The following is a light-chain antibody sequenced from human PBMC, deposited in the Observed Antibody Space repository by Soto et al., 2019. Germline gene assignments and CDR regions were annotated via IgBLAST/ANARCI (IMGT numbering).Light chain of an antibody. J-gene: IGLJ1*01. CDR3: SSLAADYNNPYV. CDR1: SSDVGRYNF. V-gene: IGLV2-8*01. Sequence: QSVLTQPPSASGSPGQPVTISCTGTSSDVGRYNFVSWYQQHPGKAPKLMIFEVTKRPSGVPDRFSGSKSGNTASLTVSGLQAEDEADYYCSSLAADYNNPYVFGTGSKVTVL. CDR2: EVT.